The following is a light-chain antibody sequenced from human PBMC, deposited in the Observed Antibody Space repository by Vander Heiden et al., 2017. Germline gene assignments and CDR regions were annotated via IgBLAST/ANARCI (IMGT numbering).Light chain of an antibody. Sequence: YALSQPPSEYGSSGQLVTVSCTGTSSDVGGYKYVSWYQQHPGKAPKLMIYEVTKRPSGVPDRFSGSKSGNTASLTVSGLQAEDEADYYCISYAGSNNLVFGGGTKLTVL. J-gene: IGLJ2*01. CDR3: ISYAGSNNLV. V-gene: IGLV2-8*01. CDR1: SSDVGGYKY. CDR2: EVT.